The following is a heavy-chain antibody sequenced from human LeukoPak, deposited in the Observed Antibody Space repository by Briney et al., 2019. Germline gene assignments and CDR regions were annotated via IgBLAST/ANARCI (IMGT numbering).Heavy chain of an antibody. J-gene: IGHJ4*02. CDR1: EFTFSSYA. V-gene: IGHV3-23*01. D-gene: IGHD5-18*01. Sequence: GGSLRLSCAASEFTFSSYAMSWVRQAPGKGLEWVSSISGSGGKTLYADSVKGRFTISRDNSKNTLNLQVNSLKAEDTGIYFCAKRQGYGFGFDDWGQGILVTVSS. CDR3: AKRQGYGFGFDD. CDR2: ISGSGGKT.